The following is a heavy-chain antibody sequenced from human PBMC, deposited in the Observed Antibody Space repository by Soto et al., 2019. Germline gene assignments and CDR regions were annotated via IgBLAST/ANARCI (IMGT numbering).Heavy chain of an antibody. D-gene: IGHD7-27*01. CDR3: TRANWYSEY. CDR2: IYYNGNT. V-gene: IGHV4-59*11. J-gene: IGHJ4*02. CDR1: GGSISNHS. Sequence: QVQLQESGPGLVKPSETLSLTCSASGGSISNHSWSWIRQPPGQGLECIGYIYYNGNTNYNPSLKSRVTMSVDTSRNQISLKLTTVTAADTAGYYCTRANWYSEYWGQGTLVTVSS.